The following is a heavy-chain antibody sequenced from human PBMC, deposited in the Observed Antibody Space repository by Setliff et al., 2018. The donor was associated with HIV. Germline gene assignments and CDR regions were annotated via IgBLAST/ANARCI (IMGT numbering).Heavy chain of an antibody. CDR2: VSSRGDT. J-gene: IGHJ4*02. CDR1: DSGTYY. V-gene: IGHV4-4*07. Sequence: SETLSLTCTVSDSGTYYWSWIRQPAGKGLEWIGRVSSRGDTNYNPSLKSRVTMSVDTSKNQFSLKLSSVIAADTAVYYCARDRGRDGYNKIDYWGQGTLVTVSS. CDR3: ARDRGRDGYNKIDY. D-gene: IGHD2-21*01.